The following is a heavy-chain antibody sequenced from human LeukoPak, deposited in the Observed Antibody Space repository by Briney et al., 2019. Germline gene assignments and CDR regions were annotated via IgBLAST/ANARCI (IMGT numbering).Heavy chain of an antibody. CDR1: GYTFTGYY. D-gene: IGHD5-12*01. CDR3: ARVRDGYNVDY. CDR2: INPNSGGT. J-gene: IGHJ4*02. V-gene: IGHV1-2*02. Sequence: GASVKVSCQASGYTFTGYYMHWVRPAPGQGLEWMGWINPNSGGTNYAQKFQGRVTMTRDTSISTAYMELSRLRSDDTAVYYCARVRDGYNVDYWGQGTLVTVSS.